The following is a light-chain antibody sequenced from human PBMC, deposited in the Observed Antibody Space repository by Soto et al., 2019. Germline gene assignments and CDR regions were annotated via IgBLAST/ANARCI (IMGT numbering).Light chain of an antibody. Sequence: DIQMTQSPSSLSASVGDRVTITCRASQAISNYLAWYQQKPGKVPKLLIYAASTLQSVVPSRFSGSGSGTDLTLTISSLQPEDVASYYCQKYNSAPWTFGQGTKVEIK. CDR2: AAS. J-gene: IGKJ1*01. CDR3: QKYNSAPWT. CDR1: QAISNY. V-gene: IGKV1-27*01.